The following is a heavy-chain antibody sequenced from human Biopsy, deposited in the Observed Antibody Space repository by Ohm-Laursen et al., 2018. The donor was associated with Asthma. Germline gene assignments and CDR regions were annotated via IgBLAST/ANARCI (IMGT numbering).Heavy chain of an antibody. V-gene: IGHV3-7*01. CDR2: IKHDGSEK. CDR3: ARTFHFWSPYHAEHYQL. J-gene: IGHJ1*01. D-gene: IGHD3-3*02. Sequence: GSLRLSCAASEFTFSSYGMHWVRQAPGKGLEWVANIKHDGSEKNHVDSLKGRFTISRDNAKNSLYLQMNSLRAEDTAVYYCARTFHFWSPYHAEHYQLWGQGTLVTVSS. CDR1: EFTFSSYG.